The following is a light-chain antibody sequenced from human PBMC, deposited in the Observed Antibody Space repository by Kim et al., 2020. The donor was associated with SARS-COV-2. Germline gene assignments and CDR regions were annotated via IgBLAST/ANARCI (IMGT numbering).Light chain of an antibody. CDR1: QSISSW. V-gene: IGKV1-5*03. J-gene: IGKJ3*01. CDR3: QQFKSYPFT. Sequence: ASVGDRLPFTSRASQSISSWLAWYQQKPGKAPKVLIYKASSLESGVPSRFSGSGSGTEFTLTISSLQPDDFATYYCQQFKSYPFTFGPGTKVDIK. CDR2: KAS.